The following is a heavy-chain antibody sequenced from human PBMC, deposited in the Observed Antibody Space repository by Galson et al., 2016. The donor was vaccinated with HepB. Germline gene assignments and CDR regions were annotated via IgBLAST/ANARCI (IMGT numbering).Heavy chain of an antibody. J-gene: IGHJ4*02. CDR3: ARDQKGNAGTLDY. V-gene: IGHV4-31*03. D-gene: IGHD4-23*01. CDR1: GGSISSDNY. Sequence: TLSLTCTVSGGSISSDNYWSWIRQHPGKGLGWIGNIYYSGSTYYIPPLKSRLTMSVDTSKNQFSLKLSSVTAADTAMYYCARDQKGNAGTLDYWGQGILVTVSS. CDR2: IYYSGST.